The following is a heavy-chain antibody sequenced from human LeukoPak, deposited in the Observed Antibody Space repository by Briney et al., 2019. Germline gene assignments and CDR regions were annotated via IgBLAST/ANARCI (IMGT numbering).Heavy chain of an antibody. V-gene: IGHV1-69*01. CDR1: GGTFSSYA. CDR3: ARVERGYGDYHYYYYYMDV. J-gene: IGHJ6*03. D-gene: IGHD4-17*01. Sequence: SVKLSCKASGGTFSSYAISWVRQAPAQGLEWMGGIIPICGTANYAQKFQGRVTITADESTSTAYMELSSLRSEDTAVYYCARVERGYGDYHYYYYYMDVWGKGTTVTISS. CDR2: IIPICGTA.